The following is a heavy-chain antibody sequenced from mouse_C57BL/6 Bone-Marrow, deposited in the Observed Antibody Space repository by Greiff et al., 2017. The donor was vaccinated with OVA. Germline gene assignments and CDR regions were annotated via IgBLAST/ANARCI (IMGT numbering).Heavy chain of an antibody. J-gene: IGHJ2*01. V-gene: IGHV1-22*01. CDR1: GYTFTDYN. CDR3: ARGGLRCFDY. Sequence: EVQLQQSGPELVKPGASVKMSCKASGYTFTDYNMHWVKQSHGKSLEWIGYINPNNGGTSYNQKFKGKATLPVNKSSSTAYMELRSLTSEDSAVYYCARGGLRCFDYWGQGTTLTVSS. CDR2: INPNNGGT. D-gene: IGHD1-1*01.